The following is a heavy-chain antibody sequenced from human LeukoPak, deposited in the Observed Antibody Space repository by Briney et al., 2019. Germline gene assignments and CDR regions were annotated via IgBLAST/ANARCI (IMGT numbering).Heavy chain of an antibody. V-gene: IGHV3-30-3*01. CDR1: GFTFSSYA. D-gene: IGHD6-25*01. J-gene: IGHJ6*02. CDR3: ARAATTGLYYYYYGMDV. Sequence: GGSLRLSCAASGFTFSSYAMHWVRQAPGKGLEWVVVISYDGSNKYYADSVKGRFTISRDNSKNTLYLQMNSLRAEDTAVYYCARAATTGLYYYYYGMDVWGQGTTVTVSS. CDR2: ISYDGSNK.